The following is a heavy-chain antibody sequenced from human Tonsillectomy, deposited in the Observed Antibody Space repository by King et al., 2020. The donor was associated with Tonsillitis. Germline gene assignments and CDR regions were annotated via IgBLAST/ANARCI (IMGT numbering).Heavy chain of an antibody. J-gene: IGHJ6*04. Sequence: VQLVESGGGVVQPGRSLRLSCGASGFTFSHFAMHWVRQAPGKGLEWVALISFDGGYAYYADSVKGRFTLSRDNSNNTLYLQINSLRVDYTAVYYCARDRPTVVTHRLDVWGKGTTVTVSS. CDR3: ARDRPTVVTHRLDV. D-gene: IGHD4-23*01. V-gene: IGHV3-30*01. CDR1: GFTFSHFA. CDR2: ISFDGGYA.